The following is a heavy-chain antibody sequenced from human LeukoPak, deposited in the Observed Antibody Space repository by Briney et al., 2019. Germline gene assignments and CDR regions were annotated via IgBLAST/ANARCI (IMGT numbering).Heavy chain of an antibody. D-gene: IGHD3-10*01. CDR2: ISWNSGSI. CDR3: ATGRSGTTRDY. J-gene: IGHJ4*02. CDR1: GFTFDDYA. V-gene: IGHV3-9*01. Sequence: QAGGSLRLSCAASGFTFDDYAMHWVRQAAGKGLEWDSGISWNSGSIGYADSVKGRFTISRDNAKNSLYLQMNSLRAEDTALYYCATGRSGTTRDYWGQGTLVTVSS.